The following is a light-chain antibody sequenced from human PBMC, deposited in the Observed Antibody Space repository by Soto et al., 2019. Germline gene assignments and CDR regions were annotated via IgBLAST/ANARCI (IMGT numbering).Light chain of an antibody. CDR2: TAS. Sequence: AIQMTQSPSSLSASVGDRIIITCRASQGIRNDLGWYQQKPGKAPKLLIYTASSLQSGVPSRFSGSGSGTDFTLTISSLQPEDFATYFCQQKYRLPRTFGQGTKVEIK. J-gene: IGKJ1*01. V-gene: IGKV1-6*01. CDR3: QQKYRLPRT. CDR1: QGIRND.